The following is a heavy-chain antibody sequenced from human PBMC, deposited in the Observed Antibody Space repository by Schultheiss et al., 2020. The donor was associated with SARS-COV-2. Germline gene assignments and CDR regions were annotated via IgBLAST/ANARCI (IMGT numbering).Heavy chain of an antibody. J-gene: IGHJ5*02. CDR1: GGSISSYY. CDR3: ARGIVVVPAAIESWFDP. Sequence: SETLSLTCTVSGGSISSYYWSWIRQPAGKGLEWIGRIYTSGSTNYNPSLKSRVTMSVDTSKNQFSLKLSSVTAADTAVYYCARGIVVVPAAIESWFDPWGQGTLVTVSS. V-gene: IGHV4-4*07. D-gene: IGHD2-2*02. CDR2: IYTSGST.